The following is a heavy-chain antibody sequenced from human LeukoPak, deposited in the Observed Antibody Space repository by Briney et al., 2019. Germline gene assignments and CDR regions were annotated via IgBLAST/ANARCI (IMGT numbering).Heavy chain of an antibody. V-gene: IGHV3-43*02. D-gene: IGHD2-8*02. J-gene: IGHJ4*02. CDR2: ISGDGGSA. CDR3: AKFSGRLLVEYYFDY. CDR1: GFTFDDYA. Sequence: PGGSLRLSCAASGFTFDDYAMHWVRQAPGKGLEWVSPISGDGGSAHYADSVKGRFTISRDNSKNSLYLQMDSLRAEDTAVYYCAKFSGRLLVEYYFDYWGQGTLVTVSS.